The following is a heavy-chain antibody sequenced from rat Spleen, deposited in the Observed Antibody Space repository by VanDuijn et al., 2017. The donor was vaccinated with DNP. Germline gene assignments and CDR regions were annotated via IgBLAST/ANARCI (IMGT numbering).Heavy chain of an antibody. D-gene: IGHD1-11*01. CDR3: ARGGRSYFDY. J-gene: IGHJ2*01. V-gene: IGHV3-1*01. CDR1: GSSITSNY. Sequence: EVQLQESGPGLVKPSQSLSLTCSVTGSSITSNYWGWIRQFPGNKMEYIGHITYSGSTNYNPSLKSRISITRDTWKNQFFLQLNSVTTEDTATYYCARGGRSYFDYWGQGVMVTVSS. CDR2: ITYSGST.